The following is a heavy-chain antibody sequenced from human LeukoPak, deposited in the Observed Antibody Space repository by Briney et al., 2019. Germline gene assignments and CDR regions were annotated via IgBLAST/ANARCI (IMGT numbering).Heavy chain of an antibody. CDR1: GYTFTSYG. CDR3: ARDRSYSGPYSFDP. D-gene: IGHD2-15*01. J-gene: IGHJ5*02. CDR2: ISAYNGNT. V-gene: IGHV1-18*01. Sequence: ASVKVSCKASGYTFTSYGISWVRQAPGQGLEWMGWISAYNGNTNYAQKLQGRVTMTTDTSTSTAYMELRSLRSDDTAVYYCARDRSYSGPYSFDPWGQGTLVTVSS.